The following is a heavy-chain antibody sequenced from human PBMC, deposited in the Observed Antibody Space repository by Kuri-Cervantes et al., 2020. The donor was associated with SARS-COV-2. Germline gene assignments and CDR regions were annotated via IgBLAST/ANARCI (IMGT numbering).Heavy chain of an antibody. V-gene: IGHV3-23*01. CDR2: ISGSGGST. CDR3: ARGSCSSTSCYYTNWFDP. J-gene: IGHJ5*02. Sequence: GESLKSSCAASGFTFSSYAMSWVRQAPGKGLEWVSAISGSGGSTYYADSVKGRFTISRDNAKNSLYLQMNSLRAEDTAVYYCARGSCSSTSCYYTNWFDPWGQGTLVTVSS. CDR1: GFTFSSYA. D-gene: IGHD2-2*01.